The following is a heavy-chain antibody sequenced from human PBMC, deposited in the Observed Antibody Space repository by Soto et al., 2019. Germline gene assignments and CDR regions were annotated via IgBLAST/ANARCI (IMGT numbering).Heavy chain of an antibody. J-gene: IGHJ4*02. CDR2: ISSDGSNK. Sequence: QVQLVESGGGVVQPGRSLRLSCAASGFTFSSHVMDWVRQAPGKGLEWVAVISSDGSNKYYADSVKGRFTISRDNSKNTLYLQMNSLRTEDTAVYYCARESSGNAIDCWGQGTLVTASS. CDR3: ARESSGNAIDC. V-gene: IGHV3-30-3*01. CDR1: GFTFSSHV. D-gene: IGHD3-22*01.